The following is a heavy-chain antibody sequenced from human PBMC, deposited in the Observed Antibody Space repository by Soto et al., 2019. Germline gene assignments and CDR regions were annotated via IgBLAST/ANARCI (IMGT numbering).Heavy chain of an antibody. J-gene: IGHJ4*02. CDR1: GFSLSTIGVG. Sequence: SGPTLVNPTQTLTLTCTFSGFSLSTIGVGVGWIRQPPGKALEWLALIYWDDDKRYSPSLKSRLTITKDTSKNQVVLTMTNMDPVDTATYYCAHKSTYYYDSSGYYYVVLDYWGQGTLVTVSS. CDR3: AHKSTYYYDSSGYYYVVLDY. D-gene: IGHD3-22*01. CDR2: IYWDDDK. V-gene: IGHV2-5*02.